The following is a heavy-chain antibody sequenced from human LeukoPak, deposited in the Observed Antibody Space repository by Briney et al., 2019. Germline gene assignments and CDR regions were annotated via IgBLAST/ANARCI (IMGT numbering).Heavy chain of an antibody. Sequence: SETLSLTCTVSGGSISSSSYYWGWIRQPPGKGLEWIGHISYSGSTYYNPSLKSRVTLSGDTSKNQFSLKLSSVTAADTAVYYCARAPGGGAGPYYFDFWGQGTLVTVSS. J-gene: IGHJ4*02. CDR2: ISYSGST. D-gene: IGHD1-1*01. V-gene: IGHV4-31*03. CDR1: GGSISSSSYY. CDR3: ARAPGGGAGPYYFDF.